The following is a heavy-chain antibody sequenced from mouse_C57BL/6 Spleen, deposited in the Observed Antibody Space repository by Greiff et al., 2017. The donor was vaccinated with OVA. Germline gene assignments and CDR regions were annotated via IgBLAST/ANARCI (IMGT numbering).Heavy chain of an antibody. V-gene: IGHV3-6*01. D-gene: IGHD1-1*01. Sequence: EVHLVESGPGLVKPSQSLSLTCSVTGYSITSGYYWNWIRQFPGNKLEWMGYISYDGSNNYNPSLKNRISITRDTSKNQFFLKLNSVTTEDTATYYCARGTVVAPFDYWGQGTTLTVSS. CDR1: GYSITSGYY. J-gene: IGHJ2*01. CDR2: ISYDGSN. CDR3: ARGTVVAPFDY.